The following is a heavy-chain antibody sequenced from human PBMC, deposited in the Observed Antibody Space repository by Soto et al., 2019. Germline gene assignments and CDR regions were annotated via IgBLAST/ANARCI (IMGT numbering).Heavy chain of an antibody. V-gene: IGHV3-30*18. J-gene: IGHJ6*02. CDR2: ISYDGSNK. Sequence: QVQLVESGGGVVQPGRSLRLSCAASGFNFSSYGMHWVRQAPGKGLEWVAVISYDGSNKYYADSVKGRFTISRDNSKNTLYLQMNSLRAEDTAVYYCAKDVVVGATTGLGDYYYYYGMDVWGQGTTVTVSS. CDR1: GFNFSSYG. D-gene: IGHD1-26*01. CDR3: AKDVVVGATTGLGDYYYYYGMDV.